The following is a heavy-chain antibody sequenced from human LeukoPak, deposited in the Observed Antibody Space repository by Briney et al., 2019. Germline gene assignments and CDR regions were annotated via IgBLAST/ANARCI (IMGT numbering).Heavy chain of an antibody. CDR1: RFTFSRYP. CDR2: ISSNGGST. D-gene: IGHD3-10*01. Sequence: GGPLILFFSASRFTFSRYPMHWVRQAPSKGLEYLSAISSNGGSTYYADSVKGRFTISRDNSKNTLYLQMSSLRAEDTAVYYCVKGHFYGSGTPTFDYWGQGTLVTVFS. CDR3: VKGHFYGSGTPTFDY. J-gene: IGHJ4*02. V-gene: IGHV3-64D*06.